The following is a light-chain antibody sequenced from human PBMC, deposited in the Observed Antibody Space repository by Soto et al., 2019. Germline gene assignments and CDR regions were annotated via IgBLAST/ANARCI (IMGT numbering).Light chain of an antibody. V-gene: IGKV3-11*01. CDR3: QQRASWPLT. CDR2: DAA. Sequence: EIVLTQSPATLSLSPGERATLSCRASQYIGGYLAWYQLRPGQGPRLLIFDAASRATGIPDRVSGSGSGTDFTLTIIRLEPEDFAVYYCQQRASWPLTFGGGTKVEIK. CDR1: QYIGGY. J-gene: IGKJ4*01.